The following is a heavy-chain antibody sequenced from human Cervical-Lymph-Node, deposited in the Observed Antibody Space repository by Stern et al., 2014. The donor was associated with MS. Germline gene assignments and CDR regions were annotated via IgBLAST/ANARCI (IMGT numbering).Heavy chain of an antibody. CDR3: AKDVGRFVDTAMEFGY. CDR1: GFTFSSYA. J-gene: IGHJ4*02. V-gene: IGHV3-23*04. Sequence: EVHLVESGGGLVQPGGSLRLSCAASGFTFSSYAMSWVRQAPGKGLEWVSAIRGSGGSTYYADSVKGRLRLSRDNSKNTLYLQMSSLRAEDTAVYYCAKDVGRFVDTAMEFGYWGQGTLVTVSS. D-gene: IGHD5-18*01. CDR2: IRGSGGST.